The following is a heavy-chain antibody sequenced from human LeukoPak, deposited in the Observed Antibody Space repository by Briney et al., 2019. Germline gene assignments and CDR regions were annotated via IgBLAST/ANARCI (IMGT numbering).Heavy chain of an antibody. D-gene: IGHD3-10*01. CDR3: ARDTGYYFGSGNYLYYFDY. CDR2: MYTSGST. Sequence: SETLSLTCTVFGGSISSYYWSWIRQPAGKGLEWIGRMYTSGSTNYNPSLKSRVTMSVDTSKNQFSLRLSSVTAADTAVYYCARDTGYYFGSGNYLYYFDYWGQGTLVTVSS. CDR1: GGSISSYY. J-gene: IGHJ4*02. V-gene: IGHV4-4*07.